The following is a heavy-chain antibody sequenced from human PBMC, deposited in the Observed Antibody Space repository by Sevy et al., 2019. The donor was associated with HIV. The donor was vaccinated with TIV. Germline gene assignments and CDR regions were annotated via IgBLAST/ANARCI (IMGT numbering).Heavy chain of an antibody. CDR1: GFTFSSYS. J-gene: IGHJ3*02. CDR3: ARDWARNAFDI. V-gene: IGHV3-21*01. Sequence: GGSLRLSCAASGFTFSSYSMNWVRQAPGKGLEWVSSISSRSSYIYYADSVKGRFTISRDNAKNSLYLQMNSLRAEDTAVYYCARDWARNAFDIWGQGTMVTVSS. CDR2: ISSRSSYI. D-gene: IGHD3-16*01.